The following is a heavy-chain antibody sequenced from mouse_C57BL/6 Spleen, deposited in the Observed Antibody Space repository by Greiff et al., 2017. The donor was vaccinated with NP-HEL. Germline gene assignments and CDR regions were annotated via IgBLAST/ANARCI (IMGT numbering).Heavy chain of an antibody. D-gene: IGHD1-1*01. CDR1: GYTFTSYG. CDR3: AREATVVTWYFDV. Sequence: QVQLQQSGAELARPGASVKLSCKASGYTFTSYGISWVKQRTGQGLEWIGEIYPRSGNTYYNETFKGKATLTADKSSRTAYMELRSLTSEDSAVYFCAREATVVTWYFDVWGTGTTVTVSS. CDR2: IYPRSGNT. V-gene: IGHV1-81*01. J-gene: IGHJ1*03.